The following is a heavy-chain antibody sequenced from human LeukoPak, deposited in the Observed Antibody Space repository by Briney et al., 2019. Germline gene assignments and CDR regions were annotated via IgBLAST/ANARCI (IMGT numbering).Heavy chain of an antibody. CDR3: AKCIVVVPAAPFDT. V-gene: IGHV3-23*01. CDR2: ISGSGGST. D-gene: IGHD2-2*01. Sequence: GGSLRLSCAASGFTFSSYAMSWVRQAPGRGLEWVSAISGSGGSTYYADSVKGRFTISRDNSKNTLYLQMNSLRAEDTAVYYCAKCIVVVPAAPFDTWGQGTMVTVSS. CDR1: GFTFSSYA. J-gene: IGHJ3*02.